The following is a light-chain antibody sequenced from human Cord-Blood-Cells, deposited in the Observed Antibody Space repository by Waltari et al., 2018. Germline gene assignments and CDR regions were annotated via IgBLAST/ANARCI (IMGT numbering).Light chain of an antibody. J-gene: IGKJ4*01. CDR3: QQSYSTPLT. CDR1: QSISSY. CDR2: AAS. V-gene: IGKV1-39*01. Sequence: DIQMTQSPSSLSASVGDRVTITCRASQSISSYLNWYQQKPGKAPKLLIYAASSLQSGGPSRFRGSGSGTDFTLTISSLQPEDFATYYCQQSYSTPLTFGGGTKVEIK.